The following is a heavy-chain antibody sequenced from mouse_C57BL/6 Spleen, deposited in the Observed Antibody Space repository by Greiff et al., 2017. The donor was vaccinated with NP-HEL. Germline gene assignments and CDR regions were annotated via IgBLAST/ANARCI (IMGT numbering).Heavy chain of an antibody. CDR1: GYTFTSYW. Sequence: QVQLQQPGAELVMPGASVKLSCKASGYTFTSYWMHWVKQRPGQGLEWIGEIDPSDSYTNYNQKFKGKSTLTVDKSSSTAYMQLSSLTSEDSAVYYCARNWEYAMDYWGQGTSVTVSS. CDR3: ARNWEYAMDY. V-gene: IGHV1-69*01. J-gene: IGHJ4*01. CDR2: IDPSDSYT. D-gene: IGHD4-1*01.